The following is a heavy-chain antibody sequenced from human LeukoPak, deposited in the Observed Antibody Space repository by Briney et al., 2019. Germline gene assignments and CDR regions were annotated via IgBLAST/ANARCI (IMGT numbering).Heavy chain of an antibody. CDR3: ARGKLLRSVLGNNWFDP. V-gene: IGHV1-2*02. D-gene: IGHD2-15*01. CDR1: GYTFNGYY. J-gene: IGHJ5*02. CDR2: INPNSGGT. Sequence: ASVKVSCKASGYTFNGYYMHWVRQAPGQGLEWMGWINPNSGGTNYAQKFQGRVTMTRDTSISTAYMELSRLRSDDTAVYYCARGKLLRSVLGNNWFDPWGQGTLVTVPS.